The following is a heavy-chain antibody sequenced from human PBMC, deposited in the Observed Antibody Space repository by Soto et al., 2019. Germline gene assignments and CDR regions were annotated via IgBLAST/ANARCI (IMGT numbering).Heavy chain of an antibody. CDR1: GFTFSSYA. V-gene: IGHV3-23*01. Sequence: GGSLRLSCAASGFTFSSYAMSWVRQAPGKGLEWVSAIGGSGGGTSYADSVKGHFTISRDDPRNTLYLQMNSLRAEDTAVYYCARDSYGVDVWGQGTTVTVSS. J-gene: IGHJ6*02. CDR2: IGGSGGGT. CDR3: ARDSYGVDV.